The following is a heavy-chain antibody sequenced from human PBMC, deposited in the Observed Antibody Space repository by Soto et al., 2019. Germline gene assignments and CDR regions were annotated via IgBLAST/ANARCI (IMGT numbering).Heavy chain of an antibody. V-gene: IGHV3-30-3*01. CDR2: ISYDGSNK. CDR1: GFTFSSYA. CDR3: ARDLIYCISTSCYGLDY. Sequence: QVQLVESGGGVVQPGRSLRLSCAASGFTFSSYAMHWVRQAPGKGLEWVAVISYDGSNKYYADSVKGRFTISSDNSKNTLYLQMNSLRAEDTAVYYCARDLIYCISTSCYGLDYWGQGTLVTVSS. J-gene: IGHJ4*02. D-gene: IGHD2-2*01.